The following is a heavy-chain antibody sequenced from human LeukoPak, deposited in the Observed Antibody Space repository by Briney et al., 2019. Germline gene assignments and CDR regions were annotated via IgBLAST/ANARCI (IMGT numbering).Heavy chain of an antibody. CDR2: INQDGGEK. J-gene: IGHJ4*02. V-gene: IGHV3-7*05. D-gene: IGHD2/OR15-2a*01. CDR1: GITFNTYW. CDR3: TTFYTRLTDY. Sequence: GGSLRLSCAASGITFNTYWISWVRQAPGKGLGWLATINQDGGEKYYVDSVKGRFTISRDNAKNSLFLQMNSLRAEDTAVYYCTTFYTRLTDYWGQGTLVTVSS.